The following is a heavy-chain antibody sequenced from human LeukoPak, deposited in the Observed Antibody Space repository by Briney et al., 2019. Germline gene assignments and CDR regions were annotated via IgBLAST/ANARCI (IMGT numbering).Heavy chain of an antibody. CDR2: ISSSSSTI. CDR1: GFTFSSYS. D-gene: IGHD2-2*01. V-gene: IGHV3-48*01. J-gene: IGHJ6*03. Sequence: GGSLRLSCAASGFTFSSYSMNWVRQAPGKGLEWVSYISSSSSTIYYADSVKGRFTISRDNAKNSLYLQMNSLRAEDTAVYYCARDHPDIVVVPGDGENYYYYYYMDVWGKGTTVTVSS. CDR3: ARDHPDIVVVPGDGENYYYYYYMDV.